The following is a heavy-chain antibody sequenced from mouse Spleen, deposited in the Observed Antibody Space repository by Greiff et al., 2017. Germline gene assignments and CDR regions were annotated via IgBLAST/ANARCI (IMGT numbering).Heavy chain of an antibody. CDR3: ARRGKLRYAMDY. D-gene: IGHD2-4*01. CDR1: GYSITSGYY. J-gene: IGHJ4*01. V-gene: IGHV3-6*01. CDR2: ISYDGSN. Sequence: EVKLQESGPGLVKPSQSLSLTCSVTGYSITSGYYWNWIRQFPGNKLEWMGYISYDGSNNYNPSLKNRISITRDTSKNQFFLKLNSVTTEDTATYYCARRGKLRYAMDYWGQGTSVTVSS.